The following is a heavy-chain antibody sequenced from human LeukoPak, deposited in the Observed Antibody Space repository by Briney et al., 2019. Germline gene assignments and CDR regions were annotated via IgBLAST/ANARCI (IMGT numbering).Heavy chain of an antibody. CDR1: GFTFSSYA. CDR2: ISGSGGST. D-gene: IGHD4-11*01. CDR3: ARGGPTVTTSNYYGMDV. V-gene: IGHV3-23*01. J-gene: IGHJ6*02. Sequence: PGGSLRLSCAASGFTFSSYAMSWVRQAPGKGLEWVSAISGSGGSTYYADSVKGRFTISRDNSKNTLYLQMNSLRADDTAVYYCARGGPTVTTSNYYGMDVWGQGTTVTVSS.